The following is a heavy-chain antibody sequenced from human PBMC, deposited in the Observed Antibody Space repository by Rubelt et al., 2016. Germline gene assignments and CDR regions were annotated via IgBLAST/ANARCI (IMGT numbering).Heavy chain of an antibody. V-gene: IGHV3-48*01. CDR3: ARGGAARPDF. CDR2: TSSSRTTI. Sequence: EVHMVESGVGLVQPGGSLRLSCAASGFIFSTYGINWVRQAPGNGLETLSFTSSSRTTIYHADSVKVRFTISRDNAKNSLYLQMNSLRAEDTAVYYCARGGAARPDFWGQGTLVTVSS. J-gene: IGHJ4*02. CDR1: GFIFSTYG.